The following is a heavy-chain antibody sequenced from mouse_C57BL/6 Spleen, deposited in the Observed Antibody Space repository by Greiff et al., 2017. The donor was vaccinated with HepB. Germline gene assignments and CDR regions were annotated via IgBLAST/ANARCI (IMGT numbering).Heavy chain of an antibody. CDR1: GYSITSGYY. J-gene: IGHJ2*01. CDR2: ISYDGSN. V-gene: IGHV3-6*01. D-gene: IGHD1-1*01. CDR3: ARGDYGSYFDY. Sequence: EVKLMESGPGLVKPSQSLSLTCSVTGYSITSGYYWNWIRQFPGNKLEWMGYISYDGSNNYNPSLKNRISITRDTSKNQFFLKLNSVTTEDTATYYCARGDYGSYFDYWGQGTTLTVSS.